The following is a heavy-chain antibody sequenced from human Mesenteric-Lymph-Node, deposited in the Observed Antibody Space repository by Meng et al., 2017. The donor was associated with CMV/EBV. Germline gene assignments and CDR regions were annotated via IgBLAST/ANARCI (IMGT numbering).Heavy chain of an antibody. J-gene: IGHJ4*02. V-gene: IGHV3-48*03. CDR2: ISSTGKII. CDR1: GFNLSRYE. Sequence: GESLKISCTTSGFNLSRYEMNWVRQAPGKGLEWVSYISSTGKIIYYSDSVKGRFTISRDTAKRSLSLQMDSLRAEDTAVYYCAREPQDYWGQGTLVTVSS. CDR3: AREPQDY.